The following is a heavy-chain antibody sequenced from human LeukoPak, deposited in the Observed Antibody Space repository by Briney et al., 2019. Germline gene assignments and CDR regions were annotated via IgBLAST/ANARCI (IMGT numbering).Heavy chain of an antibody. Sequence: GGSLRLSCAASGFTFSDYYMSWIRQAPGKGLEWVSYISSSGSTIYYADSVKGRFTISRDNSKNTLYLQMNSLRAEDTAVYYCAKDIAAADPHWFDYWGQGTLVTVSS. V-gene: IGHV3-11*01. D-gene: IGHD6-13*01. CDR1: GFTFSDYY. CDR3: AKDIAAADPHWFDY. CDR2: ISSSGSTI. J-gene: IGHJ4*02.